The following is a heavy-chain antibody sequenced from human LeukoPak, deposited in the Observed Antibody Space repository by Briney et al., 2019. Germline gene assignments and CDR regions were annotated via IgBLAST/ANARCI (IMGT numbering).Heavy chain of an antibody. CDR3: ARVPDGDYDPVFDY. CDR1: GFTFSTYG. D-gene: IGHD4-17*01. CDR2: ISYDGSNK. Sequence: GGSLILSCAASGFTFSTYGMHWVRQAPGKGLEWVAVISYDGSNKYYADSVKGRFTISRDNSKNTLYLQMNSLRAEDTAVYYCARVPDGDYDPVFDYWGQGTLVTVSS. V-gene: IGHV3-30*03. J-gene: IGHJ4*02.